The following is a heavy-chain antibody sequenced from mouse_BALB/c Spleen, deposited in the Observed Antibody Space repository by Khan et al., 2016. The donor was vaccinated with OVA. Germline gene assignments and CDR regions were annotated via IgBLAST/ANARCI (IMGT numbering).Heavy chain of an antibody. D-gene: IGHD2-1*01. V-gene: IGHV2-9*02. J-gene: IGHJ3*01. Sequence: QVQLKESGPGLVAPSQSLSITCTVSGFSLTNYGVHWLRQPPGKGLEWLGVIWAGGSTNYNSALMSRLSISKDNSKGQVILKMNSLQTDDTAMYSCTTLCGNKPYWGQGTLVTVSA. CDR2: IWAGGST. CDR1: GFSLTNYG. CDR3: TTLCGNKPY.